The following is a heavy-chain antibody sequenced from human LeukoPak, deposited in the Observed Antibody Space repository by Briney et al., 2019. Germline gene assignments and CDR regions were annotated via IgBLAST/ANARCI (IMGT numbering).Heavy chain of an antibody. CDR2: ISFSSTHI. CDR1: GFIFSNYG. V-gene: IGHV3-21*06. J-gene: IGHJ6*03. Sequence: GGSLRLSCAASGFIFSNYGMSWVRQAPWKGLEWVSSISFSSTHIYYADSIQGRFTISRDNAENSLYLQMNSLRAEDTAVYYCARGHNSSSSGFYYYYMDVGGRGPTVTVPS. CDR3: ARGHNSSSSGFYYYYMDV. D-gene: IGHD6-6*01.